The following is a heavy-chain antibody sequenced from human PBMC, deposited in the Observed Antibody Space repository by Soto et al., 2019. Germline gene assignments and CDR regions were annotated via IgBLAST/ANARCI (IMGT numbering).Heavy chain of an antibody. CDR1: GYTFTSYG. J-gene: IGHJ4*02. Sequence: QVQLVQSGAEVKKPGSSVKVSCKASGYTFTSYGISWVRQAPGQGLEWMGWIRDYNGNTNYAQNRQATVTPTTDTSTSTASMELTSLRTDDTSVYYCARGGVTTVTTIDYWGQGTLVTVSS. CDR3: ARGGVTTVTTIDY. CDR2: IRDYNGNT. V-gene: IGHV1-18*01. D-gene: IGHD4-17*01.